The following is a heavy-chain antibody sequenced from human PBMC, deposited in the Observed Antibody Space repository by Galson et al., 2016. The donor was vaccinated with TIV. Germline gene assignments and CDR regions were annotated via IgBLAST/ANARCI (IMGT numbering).Heavy chain of an antibody. CDR1: GYTFSSYG. CDR2: IWYDGSIK. Sequence: SLRLSCAASGYTFSSYGMHWVRQAPGKGLEWVAVIWYDGSIKYNEDSVKGRFTISRDKSKNTLCLAMSSLRAEDTAVYYCARIIVSYGMDVWGQGTTVTVSS. V-gene: IGHV3-33*01. CDR3: ARIIVSYGMDV. D-gene: IGHD2/OR15-2a*01. J-gene: IGHJ6*02.